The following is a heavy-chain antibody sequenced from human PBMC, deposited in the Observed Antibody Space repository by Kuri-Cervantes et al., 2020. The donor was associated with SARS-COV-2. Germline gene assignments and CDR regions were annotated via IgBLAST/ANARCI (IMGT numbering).Heavy chain of an antibody. CDR2: INPDTGYT. CDR3: ARASNDFWSGNYFDY. V-gene: IGHV1-2*02. J-gene: IGHJ4*02. D-gene: IGHD3-3*01. CDR1: GYTFTDYY. Sequence: ASVKVSCKASGYTFTDYYLHWVRRAPGQGLEWVGWINPDTGYTNYAQKFQGRVTMTRDTSISTAYMEMSRLRSDDTAVYYCARASNDFWSGNYFDYWARDPWSPSPQ.